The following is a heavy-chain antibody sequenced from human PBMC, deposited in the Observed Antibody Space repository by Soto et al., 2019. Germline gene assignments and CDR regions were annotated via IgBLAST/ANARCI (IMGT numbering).Heavy chain of an antibody. Sequence: GGSLRLSCAASGFTFSSYAMSWVRQAPGKGLEWVSAISGSGGSTYYADSVKGRFTISRDNSKNTLYLQMNSLRAEDTAVYYCARVGDLYYRMAYYYYGMDVWGQGTTVTVSS. CDR3: ARVGDLYYRMAYYYYGMDV. V-gene: IGHV3-23*01. D-gene: IGHD3-10*01. CDR1: GFTFSSYA. CDR2: ISGSGGST. J-gene: IGHJ6*02.